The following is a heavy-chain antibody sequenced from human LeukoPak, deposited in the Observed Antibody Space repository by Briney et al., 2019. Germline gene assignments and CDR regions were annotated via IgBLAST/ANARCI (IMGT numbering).Heavy chain of an antibody. J-gene: IGHJ6*03. CDR2: IYHSGST. D-gene: IGHD2-15*01. Sequence: SETLSLTCTVSGYSISSGYYWGWIRQPPGKGLEWIGSIYHSGSTYYNPSLKSRVTISVDTSKNQFSLKLSSVTAADTAVYYCAREHCSGGSCYSIYYYYYVDVWGKGTTVTVSS. CDR1: GYSISSGYY. CDR3: AREHCSGGSCYSIYYYYYVDV. V-gene: IGHV4-38-2*02.